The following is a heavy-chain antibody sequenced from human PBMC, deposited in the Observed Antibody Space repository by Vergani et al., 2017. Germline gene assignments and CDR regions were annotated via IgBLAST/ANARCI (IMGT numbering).Heavy chain of an antibody. D-gene: IGHD1-26*01. CDR1: GFTFSSYG. CDR3: ARAYYGVGATYPYFDY. CDR2: ISYDGSNK. Sequence: QVQLVESGGGVVQPGRSLRLSCAASGFTFSSYGMHWVRQAPGKGLEWVAVISYDGSNKYYADSVKGRFTISRDNSKNTLYLQMNSLRAEDTAVYYCARAYYGVGATYPYFDYWCQGTLVTVSS. J-gene: IGHJ4*02. V-gene: IGHV3-30*03.